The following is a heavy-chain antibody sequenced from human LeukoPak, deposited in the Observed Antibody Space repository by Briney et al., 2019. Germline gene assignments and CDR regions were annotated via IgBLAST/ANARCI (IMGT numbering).Heavy chain of an antibody. J-gene: IGHJ4*02. Sequence: GSVKVSCKASGYTFTGYYMHWVRQAPGQGLEWMGWINVNRGGTNYAQKFRDRVTMTRDTSISTAYMELSRLRSDDTAVYFCTRILCNSSSCYHFDHWGQGTLVTVSS. CDR1: GYTFTGYY. D-gene: IGHD2-2*01. CDR2: INVNRGGT. V-gene: IGHV1-2*02. CDR3: TRILCNSSSCYHFDH.